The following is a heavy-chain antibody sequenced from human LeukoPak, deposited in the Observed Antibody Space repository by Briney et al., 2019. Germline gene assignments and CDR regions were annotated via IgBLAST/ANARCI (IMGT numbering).Heavy chain of an antibody. CDR1: GYTFTIYG. CDR3: AREGMVRGVTPNYYYYYGMDV. V-gene: IGHV1-18*01. Sequence: ASVRVSCKASGYTFTIYGISWVRPAPGQGGERMGWISAYNGNTNYARKLQGRVTITTDTSTSTAYMELRSLRSDDTAVYYCAREGMVRGVTPNYYYYYGMDVWGKGTTVTVSS. D-gene: IGHD3-10*01. J-gene: IGHJ6*04. CDR2: ISAYNGNT.